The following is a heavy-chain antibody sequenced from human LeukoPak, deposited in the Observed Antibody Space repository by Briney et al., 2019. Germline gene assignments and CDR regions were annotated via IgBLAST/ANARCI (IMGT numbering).Heavy chain of an antibody. CDR2: IYPGDSDT. V-gene: IGHV5-51*01. D-gene: IGHD2-2*01. Sequence: GESLKISCKGSGYVFTSYWIGWVRQMPGKGLEWMGIIYPGDSDTRYSPSFQGQVTISADKSISTAYLQWSSLKASDTAMYYCARQKGYCSSTSCYPVDYWGQGTLVTVSS. J-gene: IGHJ4*02. CDR1: GYVFTSYW. CDR3: ARQKGYCSSTSCYPVDY.